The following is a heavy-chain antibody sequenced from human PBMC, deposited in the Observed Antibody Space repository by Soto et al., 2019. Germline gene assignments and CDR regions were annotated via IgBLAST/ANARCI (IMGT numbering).Heavy chain of an antibody. J-gene: IGHJ4*02. V-gene: IGHV4-59*08. D-gene: IGHD6-19*01. CDR1: GGSISSYY. CDR3: ARHLDSSGWYSY. Sequence: SETLSLTCTVSGGSISSYYWSWIRQPPGKGLEWIGYIYYSGSTNYNPSLKSRVTISVDTSKNQFSLKLSSVTAADTAVYYCARHLDSSGWYSYWGQGTLVTVSS. CDR2: IYYSGST.